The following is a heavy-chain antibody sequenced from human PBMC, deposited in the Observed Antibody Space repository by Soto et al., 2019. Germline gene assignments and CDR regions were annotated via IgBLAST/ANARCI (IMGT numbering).Heavy chain of an antibody. D-gene: IGHD2-2*01. J-gene: IGHJ6*02. V-gene: IGHV4-61*01. Sequence: PSGTLSLTCTVSSSFVNSDTHSWSWIRQTPGKRLEWIGFIYSGGSTKNPPLRSRVTMSVDTSKNQFSLKLGSVIVADTAVYHCARFVRSCSATTCSTRGDVWGQVITV. CDR1: SSFVNSDTHS. CDR2: IYSGGST. CDR3: ARFVRSCSATTCSTRGDV.